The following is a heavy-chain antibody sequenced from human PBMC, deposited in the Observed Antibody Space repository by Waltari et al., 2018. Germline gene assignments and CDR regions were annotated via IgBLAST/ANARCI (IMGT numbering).Heavy chain of an antibody. D-gene: IGHD2-15*01. Sequence: QLQLQESGPGLVKPSGTLSLSCAVSGDSVTSPNWWSWVRQSPQRGLGWIGQVLSTGKTNYSPSFASRVTMSRDASNNQFSLKVTSATAADTAVYYCARDRGRGLYLDAWGPGTLVTVSP. J-gene: IGHJ5*02. V-gene: IGHV4-4*02. CDR2: VLSTGKT. CDR1: GDSVTSPNW. CDR3: ARDRGRGLYLDA.